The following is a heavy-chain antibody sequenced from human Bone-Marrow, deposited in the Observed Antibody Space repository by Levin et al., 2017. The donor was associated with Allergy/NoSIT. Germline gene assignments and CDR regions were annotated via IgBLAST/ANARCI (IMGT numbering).Heavy chain of an antibody. CDR3: ARIYSTSRYGALDY. CDR2: ISYDGRDE. Sequence: PGGSLRLSCAVSGVNFRSNAMHWVRHVPGKGLEWVAVISYDGRDEYYADSVKGRFTISRDNSKSTLYLQMDSPITEDTAVYYCARIYSTSRYGALDYWGQGTLVTVSS. CDR1: GVNFRSNA. D-gene: IGHD4/OR15-4a*01. V-gene: IGHV3-30*04. J-gene: IGHJ4*02.